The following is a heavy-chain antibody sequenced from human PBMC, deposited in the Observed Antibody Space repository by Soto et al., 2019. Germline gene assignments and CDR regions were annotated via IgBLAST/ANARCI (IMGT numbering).Heavy chain of an antibody. CDR1: GYTFTSYD. CDR3: ARVAGFETYSSSWYVTYYYYYMDV. CDR2: MNPNSGNT. Sequence: ASVKVSCKASGYTFTSYDINWVRQATGQGLEWMGWMNPNSGNTGYAQKFQGRVTMTRNTSISTAYMELSSLRSEDTAVYYCARVAGFETYSSSWYVTYYYYYMDVWGKGTTVTVSS. J-gene: IGHJ6*03. V-gene: IGHV1-8*01. D-gene: IGHD6-13*01.